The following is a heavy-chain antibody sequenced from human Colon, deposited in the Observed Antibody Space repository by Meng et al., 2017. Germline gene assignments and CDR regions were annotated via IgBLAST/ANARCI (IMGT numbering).Heavy chain of an antibody. CDR3: ARDHGTGLDH. V-gene: IGHV3-11*01. D-gene: IGHD1-14*01. CDR1: GFTFRDYY. CDR2: ISSSGKII. J-gene: IGHJ4*02. Sequence: QVQVVESGGGLVEPGGSLRLACAASGFTFRDYYMTWIRQAPGKGLEWVSHISSSGKIIDYADSVKGRFTISRDNANNSLYLQMDSLTADDTAVYYCARDHGTGLDHWGQGALVTVSS.